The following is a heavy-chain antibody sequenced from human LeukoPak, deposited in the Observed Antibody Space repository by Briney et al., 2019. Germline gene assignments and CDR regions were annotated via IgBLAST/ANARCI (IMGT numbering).Heavy chain of an antibody. CDR3: AKGRSSVYYFDY. V-gene: IGHV3-23*01. Sequence: GGSLRVSCAASGFTFSTYAMKWVRQDPGKGLEWVSAISGSGGSTYYADSVKGRFTISRDNSKNTLYLQMNSLRAEDTAVYHCAKGRSSVYYFDYWGQGTLVTVSS. D-gene: IGHD6-6*01. CDR1: GFTFSTYA. J-gene: IGHJ4*02. CDR2: ISGSGGST.